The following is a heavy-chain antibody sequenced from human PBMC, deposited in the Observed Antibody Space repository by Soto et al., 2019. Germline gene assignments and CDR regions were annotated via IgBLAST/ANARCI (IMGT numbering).Heavy chain of an antibody. V-gene: IGHV2-5*02. Sequence: QITLKESGPTLVKHTQTLTLTCTFSGFSLSTSGVGVGWIRQPPGRALEWLALIHWDDDKRYSPCLKSSLTITKDTSKNQVVLTRTNMDPVDTATYYCAHTHPARFDYWGQGTLVTVYS. D-gene: IGHD2-2*01. CDR2: IHWDDDK. CDR1: GFSLSTSGVG. J-gene: IGHJ4*02. CDR3: AHTHPARFDY.